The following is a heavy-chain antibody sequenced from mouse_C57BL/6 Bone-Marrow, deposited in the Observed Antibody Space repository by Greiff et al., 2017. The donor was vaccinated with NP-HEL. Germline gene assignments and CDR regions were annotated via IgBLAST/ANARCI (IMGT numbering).Heavy chain of an antibody. Sequence: DVKLVESGGGLVQPGESLKLSCESNEYEFPSHDMSWVRQTPEKRLELVATINSDGGTTYYPNIMESRFIISGDNTKKTLYLQMSSLRSEDTALYYCARHTAQGAWFAYWGQGTLVTVSA. CDR2: INSDGGTT. D-gene: IGHD3-2*02. V-gene: IGHV5-2*01. CDR1: EYEFPSHD. J-gene: IGHJ3*01. CDR3: ARHTAQGAWFAY.